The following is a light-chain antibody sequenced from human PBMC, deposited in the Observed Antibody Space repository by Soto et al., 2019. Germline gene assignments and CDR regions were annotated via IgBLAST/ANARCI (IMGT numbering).Light chain of an antibody. Sequence: QSVLTQPASVSGSPGQSITISCTGTSSDVGAYNFVSWFHQHPGKAPKLIIYEVSNRPSGVSARFSGSKSGNTASLTISGLQADDEADYYCSSFTSSSTYVFGTGTKVTDL. CDR2: EVS. CDR3: SSFTSSSTYV. J-gene: IGLJ1*01. CDR1: SSDVGAYNF. V-gene: IGLV2-14*01.